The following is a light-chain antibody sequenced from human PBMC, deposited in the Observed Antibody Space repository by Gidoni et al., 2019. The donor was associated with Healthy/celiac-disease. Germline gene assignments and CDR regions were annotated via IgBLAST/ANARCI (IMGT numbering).Light chain of an antibody. CDR1: QSVSSY. CDR3: QQRSNWPST. CDR2: AAS. J-gene: IGKJ5*01. V-gene: IGKV3-11*01. Sequence: EIVLTQSPATLSLSPGETATLSCRASQSVSSYLAWHQQKPGQAPRLLIYAASNRATGIPARFSGRGSGTYFTLTISSLEPEDFAVYYCQQRSNWPSTFGQGTRLEIK.